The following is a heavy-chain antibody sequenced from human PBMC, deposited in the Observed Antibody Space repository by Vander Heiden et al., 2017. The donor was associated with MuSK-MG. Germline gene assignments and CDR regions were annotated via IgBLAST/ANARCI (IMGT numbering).Heavy chain of an antibody. D-gene: IGHD6-13*01. CDR3: ARSLGAAAGPDY. V-gene: IGHV4-31*03. J-gene: IGHJ4*02. Sequence: QVQLQESGPGLVKPSQTLSLTCTVSGGSISSGGYYWGWIRQHPGKGLEWMGYIYYSGSTYYNPSLKSRVTISVDTSKNQFSLKLSSVTAADTAVYYCARSLGAAAGPDYWGQGTLVTVSS. CDR1: GGSISSGGYY. CDR2: IYYSGST.